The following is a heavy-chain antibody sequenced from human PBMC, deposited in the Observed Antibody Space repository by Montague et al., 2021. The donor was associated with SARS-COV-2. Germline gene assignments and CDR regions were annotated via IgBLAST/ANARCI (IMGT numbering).Heavy chain of an antibody. V-gene: IGHV4-59*12. D-gene: IGHD3-22*01. CDR2: IYYSGST. CDR3: ARGGGYYNYGLDV. Sequence: SETLSLTCTVSGGSISTYYWSWIRHPPGRGLEWIGHIYYSGSTDYSPALKSRVTISLDTSKNQFSLQVTSVTAADTAVYYCARGGGYYNYGLDVWGPGTTATASS. CDR1: GGSISTYY. J-gene: IGHJ6*02.